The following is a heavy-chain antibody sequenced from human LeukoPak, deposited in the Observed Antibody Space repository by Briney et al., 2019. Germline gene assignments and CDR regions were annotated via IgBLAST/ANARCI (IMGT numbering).Heavy chain of an antibody. Sequence: ASVKVSCKASGYTFTSYDINWVRQATGQGLEWMGWMNPNSGNTGYAQKFQGRVTMTRNTSISTAYMELSSLRSEDTAVYYCARGVRVGGEFDPWGQGTLVTVSS. J-gene: IGHJ5*02. V-gene: IGHV1-8*01. CDR3: ARGVRVGGEFDP. CDR1: GYTFTSYD. CDR2: MNPNSGNT. D-gene: IGHD3-10*01.